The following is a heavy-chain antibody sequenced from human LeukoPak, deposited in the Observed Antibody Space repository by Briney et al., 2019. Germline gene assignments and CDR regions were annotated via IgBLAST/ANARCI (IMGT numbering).Heavy chain of an antibody. Sequence: SETLSLTCAVYGGSFSGYYWSWIRQPPGKGLEWIGEINHSGSTNYNPSLKSRVTISVDTSKNQFSLKLSSVTAADTAVYYCARGHPTDSWSGYYSGNWFDPWGQGTLVTVSS. V-gene: IGHV4-34*01. CDR2: INHSGST. CDR3: ARGHPTDSWSGYYSGNWFDP. CDR1: GGSFSGYY. J-gene: IGHJ5*02. D-gene: IGHD3-3*01.